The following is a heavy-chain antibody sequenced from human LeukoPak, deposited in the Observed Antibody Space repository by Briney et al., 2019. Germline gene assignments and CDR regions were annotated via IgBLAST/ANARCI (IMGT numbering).Heavy chain of an antibody. CDR3: ARHGYDFWSGYTSVFDY. CDR2: IYYSGST. Sequence: SETLSLTCTVSGDSISSYYWSWIRQPPGKGLEWIAYIYYSGSTNYNPSLKSRVTMSVDTSKNQFSLKLGSVTAADTAVYYCARHGYDFWSGYTSVFDYWGQGTLVTVSS. J-gene: IGHJ4*02. V-gene: IGHV4-59*08. CDR1: GDSISSYY. D-gene: IGHD3-3*01.